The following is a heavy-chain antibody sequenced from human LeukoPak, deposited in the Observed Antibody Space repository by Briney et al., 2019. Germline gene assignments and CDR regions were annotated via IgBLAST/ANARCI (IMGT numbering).Heavy chain of an antibody. CDR2: INPSGGST. V-gene: IGHV1-46*01. CDR3: ARDASMIVVVSYYYGMDV. J-gene: IGHJ6*02. Sequence: ASVKASCKASGYTFTSYYMHWVRQAPGQGLEWMGIINPSGGSTSYAQKFQGRVTMTRDTSTSTVYMELSSLRSEDTAVYYCARDASMIVVVSYYYGMDVWGQGTTVTVSS. CDR1: GYTFTSYY. D-gene: IGHD3-22*01.